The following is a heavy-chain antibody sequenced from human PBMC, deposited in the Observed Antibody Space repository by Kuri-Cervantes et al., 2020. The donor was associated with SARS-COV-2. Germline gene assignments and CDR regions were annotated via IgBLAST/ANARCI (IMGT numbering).Heavy chain of an antibody. CDR2: ISYDGSNK. D-gene: IGHD2-15*01. J-gene: IGHJ4*02. CDR1: GFTFSSYA. V-gene: IGHV3-30-3*01. CDR3: ARDHGLMPLLGPFDY. Sequence: GESLKTPWAASGFTFSSYARHWVRQAPGKGLEWVAVISYDGSNKYYADSVKGRFTISRDNSKNTLYLQMNSLRAEDTAVYYCARDHGLMPLLGPFDYWGQGTLVTVSS.